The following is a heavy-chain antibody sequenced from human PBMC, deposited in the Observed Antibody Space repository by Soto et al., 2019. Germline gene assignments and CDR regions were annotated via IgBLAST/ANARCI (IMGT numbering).Heavy chain of an antibody. CDR3: ARENSYPYFDY. Sequence: LRLSCAASGFTVSSNYMSWVRQAPGKGLQWVSVIYSSGSTYYADSVKGRFTISRDNSKNTLYLQMNSLRVEDTAVYYCARENSYPYFDYWGQGTQVTVSS. CDR1: GFTVSSNY. J-gene: IGHJ4*02. D-gene: IGHD5-18*01. V-gene: IGHV3-53*01. CDR2: IYSSGST.